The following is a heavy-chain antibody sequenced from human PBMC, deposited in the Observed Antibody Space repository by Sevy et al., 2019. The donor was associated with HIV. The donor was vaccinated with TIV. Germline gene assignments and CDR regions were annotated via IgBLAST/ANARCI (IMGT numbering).Heavy chain of an antibody. CDR3: AGENAWGRGYS. Sequence: SETLCLTCTVSGGSITSLYWNWIRQPPGKGLEWIANIYYNGHINYNPSLKGRVTLSLDTSKNQFSLRLSSVTAADTAMYYCAGENAWGRGYSWGQGTLVTVSS. D-gene: IGHD1-26*01. CDR2: IYYNGHI. V-gene: IGHV4-59*08. J-gene: IGHJ4*02. CDR1: GGSITSLY.